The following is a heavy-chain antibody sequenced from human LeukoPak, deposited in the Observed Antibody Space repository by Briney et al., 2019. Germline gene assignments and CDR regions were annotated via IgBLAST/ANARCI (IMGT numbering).Heavy chain of an antibody. CDR1: GFTFSSYW. CDR2: IKQDGSEK. CDR3: ASSPAQLYYYYMDV. D-gene: IGHD2-2*01. J-gene: IGHJ6*03. V-gene: IGHV3-7*01. Sequence: GGSLRLSCAASGFTFSSYWMSWVREAPGKGLEWVANIKQDGSEKYYVDSVKGRFTISRDNAKNSLYLQMNSLRAEDTAVYYCASSPAQLYYYYMDVWGKGTTVTISS.